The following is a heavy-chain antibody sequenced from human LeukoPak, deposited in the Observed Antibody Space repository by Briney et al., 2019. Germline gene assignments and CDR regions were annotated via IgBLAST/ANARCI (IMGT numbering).Heavy chain of an antibody. CDR1: GYTFTDYP. Sequence: ASVKVSCKASGYTFTDYPMHWVRQAPGQRLEWMGWIHAGSGNTKYSQNFQDRVTITRDTSASTAYMELSSLRSEDTAVYYCARGPPDVNYDSSGYYDYYFDYWGQGTLVTVSS. CDR3: ARGPPDVNYDSSGYYDYYFDY. D-gene: IGHD3-22*01. CDR2: IHAGSGNT. V-gene: IGHV1-3*01. J-gene: IGHJ4*02.